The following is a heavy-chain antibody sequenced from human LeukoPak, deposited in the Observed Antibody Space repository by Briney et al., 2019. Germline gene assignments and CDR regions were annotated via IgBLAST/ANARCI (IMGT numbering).Heavy chain of an antibody. Sequence: GGSLRLSCAASGFTFSSYGMHWVRQAPGKGLEWVAVIWYDGSNKYYADSVKGRFTISRDNSKNTLYLQMNSLRAEDTAVYYCAKDITMVRGPVWFDPWGQGTLVTVSS. V-gene: IGHV3-33*06. CDR1: GFTFSSYG. D-gene: IGHD3-10*01. CDR2: IWYDGSNK. CDR3: AKDITMVRGPVWFDP. J-gene: IGHJ5*02.